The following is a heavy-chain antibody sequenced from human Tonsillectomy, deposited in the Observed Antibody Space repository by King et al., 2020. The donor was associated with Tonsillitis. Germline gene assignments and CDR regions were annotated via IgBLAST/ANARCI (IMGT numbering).Heavy chain of an antibody. Sequence: VQLVESGGVVIQSGGSLRLSCAASGFTFDHYTMHWVRQAPGKGLEWVSLISSDGVTIYYADSMKGRFTISRDNSKNSLHLQMNSLRTADTALYYCATERMKFFAYWGQGTLVTVSS. CDR3: ATERMKFFAY. D-gene: IGHD2-15*01. CDR2: ISSDGVTI. J-gene: IGHJ4*02. CDR1: GFTFDHYT. V-gene: IGHV3-43*01.